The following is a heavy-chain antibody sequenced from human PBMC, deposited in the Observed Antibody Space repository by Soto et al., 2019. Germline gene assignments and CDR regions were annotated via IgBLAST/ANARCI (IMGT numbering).Heavy chain of an antibody. J-gene: IGHJ5*02. CDR3: ARGRLVRDWFDP. CDR2: IWYDGSNK. D-gene: IGHD1-1*01. Sequence: LRLSCAASGFTFSSYGMHWVRQAPGKGLEWVAVIWYDGSNKYYADSVKGRFTISRDNSKNTLYLQMNSLRAEDTAVYYCARGRLVRDWFDPWGQGTLVTVSS. CDR1: GFTFSSYG. V-gene: IGHV3-33*01.